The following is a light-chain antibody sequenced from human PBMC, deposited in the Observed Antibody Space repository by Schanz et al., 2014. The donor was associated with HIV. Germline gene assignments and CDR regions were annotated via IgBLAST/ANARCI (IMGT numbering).Light chain of an antibody. CDR1: SSDVGGYSY. J-gene: IGLJ2*01. CDR3: SSYAGSNNLV. V-gene: IGLV2-8*01. CDR2: EVS. Sequence: QSALTQPPSASGSPGQSVTISCTGTSSDVGGYSYVSWYQQHPGKAPKLMISEVSKRPSGISNRFSGSKSGNTASLTVSGLQAEDEADYYCSSYAGSNNLVFGGGTKLTVL.